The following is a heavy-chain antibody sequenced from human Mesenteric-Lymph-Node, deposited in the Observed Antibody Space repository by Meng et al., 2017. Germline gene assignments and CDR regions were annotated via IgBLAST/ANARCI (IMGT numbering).Heavy chain of an antibody. CDR3: AAFYYESSGYFRADY. CDR2: INLNSGGT. Sequence: QVQLVQSGAAVMKPGASVKVSRKASGYTFTGYYIHWVRQAPGQGLEWMGRINLNSGGTNYAQKFQGRVTMTWDTSISAAQMELSSLRSDDTAVYYCAAFYYESSGYFRADYWGQGILVTVSS. D-gene: IGHD3-22*01. CDR1: GYTFTGYY. V-gene: IGHV1-2*06. J-gene: IGHJ4*02.